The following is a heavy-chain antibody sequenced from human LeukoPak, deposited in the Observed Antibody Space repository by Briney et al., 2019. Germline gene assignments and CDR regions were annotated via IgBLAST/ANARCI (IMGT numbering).Heavy chain of an antibody. CDR3: ARAIGDLALDY. CDR1: GGSFSGYY. V-gene: IGHV4-34*01. D-gene: IGHD2-21*02. CDR2: INHSGST. J-gene: IGHJ4*02. Sequence: SETLSLTCAVYGGSFSGYYWSWIRQPPGKGLEWIGEINHSGSTNYNPSLKSRVTISVDTSKNQFSLKLSSVTAADTAVYYCARAIGDLALDYWGQGTLVTVSS.